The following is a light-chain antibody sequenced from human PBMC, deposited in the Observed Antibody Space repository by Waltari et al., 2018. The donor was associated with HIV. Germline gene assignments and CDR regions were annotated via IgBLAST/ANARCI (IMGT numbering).Light chain of an antibody. V-gene: IGLV1-44*01. CDR2: NDN. CDR1: RSNLGINS. Sequence: QSVLTQPPSASGTPGQRVTIPCSGSRSNLGINSVHWFQQFPGTAPKLLIYNDNQRPSGVPDRFSGAKSGTSASLAISGLQSEDEADYYCAAWDDSLNGHVIFGGGTKLTVL. CDR3: AAWDDSLNGHVI. J-gene: IGLJ2*01.